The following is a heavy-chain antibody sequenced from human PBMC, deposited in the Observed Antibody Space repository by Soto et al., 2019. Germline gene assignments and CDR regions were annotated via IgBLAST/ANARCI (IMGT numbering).Heavy chain of an antibody. V-gene: IGHV3-21*01. D-gene: IGHD5-12*01. Sequence: PGGSLRLSCAASGFTFSSYSMNWVRQAPGKGLEWVSSISSSSSYIYYADSVKGRFTIPRDNSKNTLYLQINSLTAEDTAVYYCAKGAEGYVVSSLDYWGQGTLVTVSS. J-gene: IGHJ4*02. CDR3: AKGAEGYVVSSLDY. CDR2: ISSSSSYI. CDR1: GFTFSSYS.